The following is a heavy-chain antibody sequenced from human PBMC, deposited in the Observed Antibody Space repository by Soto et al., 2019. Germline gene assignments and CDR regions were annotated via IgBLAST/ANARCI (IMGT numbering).Heavy chain of an antibody. Sequence: QVQLVQAGAEVKKPGSSVKVSCKAYGGTFSTYAISWVRQAPGQGLEWMGGIIPMFGTGNYAQKCQGRVTITDDKSTNTAYMQQSILRSQDTAVHYCVRCLGWELHFDYWGQGTLVTVSS. D-gene: IGHD1-26*01. V-gene: IGHV1-69*06. J-gene: IGHJ4*02. CDR2: IIPMFGTG. CDR1: GGTFSTYA. CDR3: VRCLGWELHFDY.